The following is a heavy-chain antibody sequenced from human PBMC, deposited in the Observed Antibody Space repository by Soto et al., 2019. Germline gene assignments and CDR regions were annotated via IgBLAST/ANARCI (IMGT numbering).Heavy chain of an antibody. CDR3: ARLMGTSFDL. Sequence: AGGSLRLSCAASGFTFSDHYMDWVRQAPGKGLEWVGRARNKVSGYTTAHAASVEGRFAISRDDSKNSLYLQMSSLKVDDTAMYFCARLMGTSFDLWGQGTLVTVSS. CDR2: ARNKVSGYTT. J-gene: IGHJ4*02. CDR1: GFTFSDHY. V-gene: IGHV3-72*01. D-gene: IGHD2-8*01.